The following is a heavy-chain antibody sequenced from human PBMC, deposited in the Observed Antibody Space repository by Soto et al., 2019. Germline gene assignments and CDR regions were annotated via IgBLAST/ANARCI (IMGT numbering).Heavy chain of an antibody. CDR2: IYSAGNT. V-gene: IGHV3-66*01. D-gene: IGHD1-26*01. CDR3: ARDFVVGGPTINYYYGMDV. CDR1: GFTVSSNY. Sequence: TGGSLSLSCAASGFTVSSNYMSWVRQAPGKGLEWISIIYSAGNTYYADSVKGRFTISRDNSKNTLYLQMNSLGAEDTAVYYCARDFVVGGPTINYYYGMDVWGQGTTVTVS. J-gene: IGHJ6*02.